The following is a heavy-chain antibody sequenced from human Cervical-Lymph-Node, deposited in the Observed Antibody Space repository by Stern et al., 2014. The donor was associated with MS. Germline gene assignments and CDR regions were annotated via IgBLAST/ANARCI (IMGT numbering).Heavy chain of an antibody. J-gene: IGHJ4*02. CDR1: GYSFSTYW. Sequence: EVHLVESGAEVKKPGESLKISCKVSGYSFSTYWIGWVRQMPGKGLERMGIIYPGDSETRYSPSFEGQVTISADKSISTAYLQWSSLKASDTAMYYCARMQYCGGDCYEKTSFDYWGQGALVTVSS. D-gene: IGHD2-21*02. CDR3: ARMQYCGGDCYEKTSFDY. CDR2: IYPGDSET. V-gene: IGHV5-51*03.